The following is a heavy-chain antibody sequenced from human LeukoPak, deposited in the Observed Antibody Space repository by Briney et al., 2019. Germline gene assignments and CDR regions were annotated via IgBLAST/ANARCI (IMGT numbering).Heavy chain of an antibody. V-gene: IGHV3-11*05. J-gene: IGHJ4*02. CDR1: GFSVSDYS. D-gene: IGHD3-16*01. Sequence: PGGSLRLSCAASGFSVSDYSISWIRQSPGKGPEWISYVMSGRGSTNYADSVKGRFTISRDNAKSSVALQLDGLRADDTAVYFCTRERRGSYYAFESWGQGTLVTVSS. CDR2: VMSGRGST. CDR3: TRERRGSYYAFES.